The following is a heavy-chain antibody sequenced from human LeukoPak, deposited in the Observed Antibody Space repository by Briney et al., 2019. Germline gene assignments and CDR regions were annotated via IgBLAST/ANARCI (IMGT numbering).Heavy chain of an antibody. Sequence: ASVKVSCKASGYTFTCYYMHWVRQAPGQGLEWMGWINPNSGGTNYAQKFQGRVTMTRDTSISTAYMELSRLRSDDTAVYYCARPRGYCSSTSCRYYYYYGMDVWGQGTTVTVSS. J-gene: IGHJ6*02. CDR2: INPNSGGT. D-gene: IGHD2-2*01. CDR3: ARPRGYCSSTSCRYYYYYGMDV. V-gene: IGHV1-2*02. CDR1: GYTFTCYY.